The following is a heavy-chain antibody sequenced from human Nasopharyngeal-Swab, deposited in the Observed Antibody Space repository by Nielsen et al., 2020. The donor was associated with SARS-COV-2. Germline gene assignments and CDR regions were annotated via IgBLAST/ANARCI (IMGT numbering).Heavy chain of an antibody. CDR1: GFSLSTSGVG. Sequence: SGPTLVKPTQTLTLTCTFSGFSLSTSGVGVGWIRQPPGKALEWLALIYWDDDKRYSPSLKRRLTITKDTSKNQVVLTMTNMDPVDTATYYCAHRLAAYSGPYFDYWGQGTLVTVSS. CDR2: IYWDDDK. CDR3: AHRLAAYSGPYFDY. J-gene: IGHJ4*02. V-gene: IGHV2-5*02. D-gene: IGHD2-15*01.